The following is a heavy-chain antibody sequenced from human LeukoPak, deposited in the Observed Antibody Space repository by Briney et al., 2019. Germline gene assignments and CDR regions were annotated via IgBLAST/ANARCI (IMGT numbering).Heavy chain of an antibody. D-gene: IGHD3-22*01. CDR2: ISRSSSDI. Sequence: GGSLRLSCAASAGFPFSSYSMNWVRQAPGKGLEWVSSISRSSSDIYYADSVKGRFTISRDNAKNSLYLQMESLRVEDTAVYYCASPSDSYDTSGYYYWGQGTLVTVSS. V-gene: IGHV3-21*01. CDR1: AGFPFSSYS. J-gene: IGHJ4*02. CDR3: ASPSDSYDTSGYYY.